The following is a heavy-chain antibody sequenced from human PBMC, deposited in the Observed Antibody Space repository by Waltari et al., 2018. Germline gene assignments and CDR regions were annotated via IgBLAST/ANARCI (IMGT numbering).Heavy chain of an antibody. J-gene: IGHJ4*02. CDR3: ARDSGGSRF. V-gene: IGHV3-7*01. CDR2: IRQNGSEK. CDR1: GFNFSRYW. Sequence: EEQLAESGGHLVQPGGSLTLSCVASGFNFSRYWMSWVRQPPGNGLEWVANIRQNGSEKYYADSVKGRFTVSRDNAKSSLYLQMSGLRGDDSGVYYCARDSGGSRFWGQGSLVTVSS. D-gene: IGHD2-15*01.